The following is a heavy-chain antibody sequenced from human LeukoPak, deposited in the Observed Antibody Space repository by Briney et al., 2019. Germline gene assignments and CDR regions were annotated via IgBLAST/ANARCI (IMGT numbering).Heavy chain of an antibody. CDR2: IKQGESER. Sequence: GGSLRLSCAASGFTFRSYRMNWVRQAPGKGLEWVASIKQGESERYYVDSVNGRFTISRDNAKNSLYLQMNSLRAEDTAVYYCARGDNSAFDNWGQGTMVTVSS. CDR3: ARGDNSAFDN. CDR1: GFTFRSYR. V-gene: IGHV3-7*04. J-gene: IGHJ3*02. D-gene: IGHD3-22*01.